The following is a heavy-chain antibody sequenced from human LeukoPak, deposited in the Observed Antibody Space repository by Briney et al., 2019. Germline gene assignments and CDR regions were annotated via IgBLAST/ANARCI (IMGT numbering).Heavy chain of an antibody. CDR2: IYTTGST. Sequence: SETLSLTCIVSGGSISSYYWSWIRQPAGKGLEWIGRIYTTGSTNYNPSLKSRVTMSVDTSKNQFSLKLSSVTAADTAVYYCARSAVPAANWFDPWGQGTLVTVSS. CDR3: ARSAVPAANWFDP. J-gene: IGHJ5*02. CDR1: GGSISSYY. V-gene: IGHV4-4*07. D-gene: IGHD2-2*01.